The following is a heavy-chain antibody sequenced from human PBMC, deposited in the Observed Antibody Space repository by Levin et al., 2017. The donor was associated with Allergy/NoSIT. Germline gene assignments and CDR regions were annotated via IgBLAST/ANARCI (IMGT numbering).Heavy chain of an antibody. CDR1: GGSILSTNYY. J-gene: IGHJ5*02. CDR2: VYYTGSA. Sequence: RSQTLSLTCTVSGGSILSTNYYWGWIRQPPGKGLEWIGSVYYTGSASYNPSLKSRVTISVDTSKNQFSLKLNSVTAADTAVYYCARGAVAAAARRVPQFDPWGQGTLASVSS. V-gene: IGHV4-39*02. CDR3: ARGAVAAAARRVPQFDP. D-gene: IGHD6-13*01.